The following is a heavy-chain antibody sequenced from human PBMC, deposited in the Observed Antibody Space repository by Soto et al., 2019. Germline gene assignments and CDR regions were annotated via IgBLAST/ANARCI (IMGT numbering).Heavy chain of an antibody. CDR2: ISYDGSNK. J-gene: IGHJ3*02. CDR3: ARDPYYDFWSGYYMRGHDAFDI. Sequence: QVQLVESGGGVVQPGRSLRLSCAASGFTFSSYAMHWVRQAPGKGLEWVAVISYDGSNKYYADSVKGRFTISRDNSKNTLYLQMNSLRAEDTAVYYCARDPYYDFWSGYYMRGHDAFDIWGQGTMVTVSS. CDR1: GFTFSSYA. V-gene: IGHV3-30-3*01. D-gene: IGHD3-3*01.